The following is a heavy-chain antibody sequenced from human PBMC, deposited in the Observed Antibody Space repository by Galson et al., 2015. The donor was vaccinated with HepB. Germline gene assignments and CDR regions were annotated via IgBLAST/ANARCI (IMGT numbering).Heavy chain of an antibody. J-gene: IGHJ4*02. CDR3: ARIPVGGLPC. V-gene: IGHV3-48*02. D-gene: IGHD3-10*01. CDR2: ISSSSSTI. CDR1: GFSFSSCS. Sequence: SLRLSCAASGFSFSSCSMNWVRQAPGKGLEWVSYISSSSSTIYYADSVKGRFTISRDNAKNSLYLQMNSLRDEDTAVYYCARIPVGGLPCWGQGTLVTVSS.